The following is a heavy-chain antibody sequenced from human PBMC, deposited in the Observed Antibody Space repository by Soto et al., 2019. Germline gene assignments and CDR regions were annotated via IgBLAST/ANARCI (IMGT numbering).Heavy chain of an antibody. CDR1: GYNFNQYY. Sequence: QVQLVQSGPEVRKPGASVRLSCATSGYNFNQYYIHWVRQAPGQGLEWMGIINLRGGTTEYAHKFRGRVTVSGGTSTRTAYMGLSSLRSEDTGVYFCARGPDDSDVPRWDHWGQGTLITVSS. CDR2: INLRGGTT. J-gene: IGHJ4*02. D-gene: IGHD4-17*01. V-gene: IGHV1-46*02. CDR3: ARGPDDSDVPRWDH.